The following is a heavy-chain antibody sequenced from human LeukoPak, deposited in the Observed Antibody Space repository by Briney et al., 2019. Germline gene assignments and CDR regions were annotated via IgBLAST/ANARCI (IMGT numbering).Heavy chain of an antibody. Sequence: SETLSLTCTVSGGSINNYYWTWIRQPPGMGLEWIGHIYYSGSTNYNPSLKSRVTISVDTSKNQFSLKLNSVTAADTAVYYCAREDSSRVYFDYWGQGSLVTVSS. CDR1: GGSINNYY. CDR3: AREDSSRVYFDY. CDR2: IYYSGST. D-gene: IGHD4-11*01. V-gene: IGHV4-59*01. J-gene: IGHJ4*02.